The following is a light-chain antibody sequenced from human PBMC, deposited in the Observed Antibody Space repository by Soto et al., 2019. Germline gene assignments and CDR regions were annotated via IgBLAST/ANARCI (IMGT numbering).Light chain of an antibody. Sequence: AIHMTQSPSSLSASVGHRFIITCRASQAIKNDLAWYQKKPGKAPKLLIYAASTLQSGVPSRFSGSGSGTDLTLTISCLQPEDFATYYCQQYYSSPWTFGQGTQVDIK. CDR2: AAS. CDR1: QAIKND. V-gene: IGKV1-6*01. J-gene: IGKJ1*01. CDR3: QQYYSSPWT.